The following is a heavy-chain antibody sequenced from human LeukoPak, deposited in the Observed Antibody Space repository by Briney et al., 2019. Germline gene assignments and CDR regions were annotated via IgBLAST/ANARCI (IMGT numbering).Heavy chain of an antibody. J-gene: IGHJ4*02. CDR1: GYTFTGYY. D-gene: IGHD1-26*01. Sequence: ASVKVSCKASGYTFTGYYMHWVRQAPGQGLEWMGWINPNSGGTNYAQKFQGRVTMTRDTSISTAYMELSRLRSDDTAVYYCARAREPRTLGYYFDYWGQGTLVTVSS. CDR2: INPNSGGT. V-gene: IGHV1-2*02. CDR3: ARAREPRTLGYYFDY.